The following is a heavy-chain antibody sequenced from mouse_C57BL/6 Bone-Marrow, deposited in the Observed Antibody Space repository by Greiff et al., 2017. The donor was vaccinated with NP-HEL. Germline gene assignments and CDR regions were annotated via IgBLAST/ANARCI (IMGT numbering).Heavy chain of an antibody. D-gene: IGHD1-1*01. CDR1: GYAFSSSW. J-gene: IGHJ2*01. Sequence: QVQLKESGPELVKPGASVKISCKASGYAFSSSWMNWVKQRPGKGLEWIGRIYPGDGDTNYNGKFKGKATLTADKSSSTAYMQLSSLTSEDSAVYFCARRAYYYGSSSDYWGQGTTLTVSS. CDR2: IYPGDGDT. CDR3: ARRAYYYGSSSDY. V-gene: IGHV1-82*01.